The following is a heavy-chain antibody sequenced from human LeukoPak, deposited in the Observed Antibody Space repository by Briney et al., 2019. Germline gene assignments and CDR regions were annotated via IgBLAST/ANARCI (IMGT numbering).Heavy chain of an antibody. J-gene: IGHJ4*02. Sequence: ASVKVSCKASGGTFSSYAISWVRQAPGQGLEWMGGIIPIFGTANYAQKLQGRVTMTTDTSTSTAYMELRSLRSDDTAVYYCARRPPDILTGYYKSGYFDYWDQGTLVTVSS. CDR3: ARRPPDILTGYYKSGYFDY. CDR1: GGTFSSYA. V-gene: IGHV1-69*05. D-gene: IGHD3-9*01. CDR2: IIPIFGTA.